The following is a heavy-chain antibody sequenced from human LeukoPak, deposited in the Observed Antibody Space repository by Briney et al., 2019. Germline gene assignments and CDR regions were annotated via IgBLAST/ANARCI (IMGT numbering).Heavy chain of an antibody. J-gene: IGHJ4*02. Sequence: SETLSLTCTVSGGSISSYNWNWIRQPPGKGLEWIGYIYYSGSTNYNPSLKSRVTISVDTSRNQFSLRLSSVTAADTAVYYCARRYSSGFDFDYWGQGTLVTVSS. CDR1: GGSISSYN. CDR3: ARRYSSGFDFDY. CDR2: IYYSGST. V-gene: IGHV4-59*01. D-gene: IGHD6-19*01.